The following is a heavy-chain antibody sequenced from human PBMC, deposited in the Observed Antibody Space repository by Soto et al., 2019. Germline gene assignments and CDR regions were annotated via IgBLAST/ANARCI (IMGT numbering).Heavy chain of an antibody. J-gene: IGHJ5*02. Sequence: SETLSLTCTVSGGSISSGGYYWSWIRQHPGKGLEWIGYIYYSGSTYYNPSLKSRVTISVDTSKNQFSLKLSSVTAADTAVYYCARGMVRGRYRGHGWFDPWGQGTLVTVSS. CDR1: GGSISSGGYY. CDR2: IYYSGST. V-gene: IGHV4-31*03. CDR3: ARGMVRGRYRGHGWFDP. D-gene: IGHD3-10*01.